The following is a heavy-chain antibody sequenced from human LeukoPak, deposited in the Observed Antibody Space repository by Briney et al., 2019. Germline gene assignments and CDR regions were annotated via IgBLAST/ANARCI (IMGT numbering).Heavy chain of an antibody. Sequence: SEALSLTCAVYGGSFSGYYWSWIRQPPGKGLEWIGEINHSGSTNYNPSLKSRVTISVDTSKNQSSLKLSSVTAADTAVYCCARGGGVSSGGSLDYWGQGTLVTVSS. J-gene: IGHJ4*02. D-gene: IGHD2-15*01. V-gene: IGHV4-34*01. CDR2: INHSGST. CDR1: GGSFSGYY. CDR3: ARGGGVSSGGSLDY.